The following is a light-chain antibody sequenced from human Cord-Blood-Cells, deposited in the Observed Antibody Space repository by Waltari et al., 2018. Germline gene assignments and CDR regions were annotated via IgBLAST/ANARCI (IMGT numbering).Light chain of an antibody. V-gene: IGLV2-23*02. CDR3: CSYAGSSTV. CDR2: EVS. Sequence: QSALTQPASVSGSPGQSITISCTGTSSDVGGYNLVSWYQQHPGKPPKLMIYEVSKRPSGVSNRFSGSKSGNTASLTISGLQAEDEADYYCCSYAGSSTVFGTGTKVTVL. J-gene: IGLJ1*01. CDR1: SSDVGGYNL.